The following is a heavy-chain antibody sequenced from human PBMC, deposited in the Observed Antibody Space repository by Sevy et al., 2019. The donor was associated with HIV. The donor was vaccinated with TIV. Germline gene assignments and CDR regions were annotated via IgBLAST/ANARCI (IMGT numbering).Heavy chain of an antibody. CDR2: THTSGTT. CDR3: AREYQSAYFDY. J-gene: IGHJ4*02. D-gene: IGHD2-2*01. Sequence: SETLSLTYTVSGGSISTYYWTWIRQPAGKRLEWIGRTHTSGTTSSNPSLKSRVTMSVDTSKNQFSLKLSSVTAADTAVYYCAREYQSAYFDYWGQGTLVTVSS. V-gene: IGHV4-4*07. CDR1: GGSISTYY.